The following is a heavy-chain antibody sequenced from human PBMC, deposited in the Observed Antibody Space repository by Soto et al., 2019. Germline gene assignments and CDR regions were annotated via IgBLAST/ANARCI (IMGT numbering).Heavy chain of an antibody. J-gene: IGHJ4*02. V-gene: IGHV3-53*01. CDR3: ATERGGGGY. Sequence: EVQLVESGGGLIQPGGSLRLSCAVSGFTVSNNYMSWVRQAPGKGLEGVSVIYSGGYTAYGDSVKGRFTISRDNSKNKIYLQIKTLSANATAVYYCATERGGGGYWGQGTLVTVSS. CDR1: GFTVSNNY. D-gene: IGHD3-10*01. CDR2: IYSGGYT.